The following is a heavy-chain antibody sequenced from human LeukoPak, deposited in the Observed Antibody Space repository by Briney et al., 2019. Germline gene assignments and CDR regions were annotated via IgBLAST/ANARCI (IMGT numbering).Heavy chain of an antibody. D-gene: IGHD4-23*01. V-gene: IGHV4-34*01. CDR3: ARGSGGNSEGYFDY. Sequence: SETLSLTCAVYGGSFSGYYWSWIRQPPGKGLEWIGEINHSGSTNYNPSLKSRVAISVDTSKNQFSLKLSSATAADTAVYYCARGSGGNSEGYFDYWGQGTLVTVSS. CDR2: INHSGST. CDR1: GGSFSGYY. J-gene: IGHJ4*02.